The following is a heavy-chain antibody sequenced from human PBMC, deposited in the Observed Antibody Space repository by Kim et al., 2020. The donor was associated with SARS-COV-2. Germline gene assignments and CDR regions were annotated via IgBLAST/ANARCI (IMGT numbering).Heavy chain of an antibody. Sequence: SNNYYADSVKGRFTISRDNSKITLYLQMNSLRAEDTAVYFCVSALDAFDIWGQGTMVTVSS. CDR3: VSALDAFDI. CDR2: SNN. J-gene: IGHJ3*02. V-gene: IGHV3-30-3*01.